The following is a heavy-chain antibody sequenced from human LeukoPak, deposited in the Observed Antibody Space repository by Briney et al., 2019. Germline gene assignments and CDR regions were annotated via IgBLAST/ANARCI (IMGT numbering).Heavy chain of an antibody. CDR2: IDVAGNT. Sequence: GGSLRLSCAAPGFTVSSDYMTWVRQAPGKGLEWVSSIDVAGNTNYADSVRGRFTISRDNSKNTLYLHMDSLRAEDTAVYYCTRDVSGSRPNYWGQGTLVTVTS. CDR3: TRDVSGSRPNY. D-gene: IGHD3-16*01. J-gene: IGHJ4*02. V-gene: IGHV3-53*01. CDR1: GFTVSSDY.